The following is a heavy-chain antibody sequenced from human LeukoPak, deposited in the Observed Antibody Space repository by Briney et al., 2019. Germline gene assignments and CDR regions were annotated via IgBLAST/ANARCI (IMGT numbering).Heavy chain of an antibody. D-gene: IGHD6-19*01. V-gene: IGHV3-30*03. CDR3: ARDMYSSGSGAFDI. CDR2: ISYDGSNK. J-gene: IGHJ3*02. CDR1: GFTFSSYG. Sequence: PGRSLRLSCAASGFTFSSYGMHWVRQAPGKGLEWVAVISYDGSNKYYADSVKGRFTISRDNSKNTLYLQMNSLRAEDTAVYYCARDMYSSGSGAFDIWGQGTMVTVSS.